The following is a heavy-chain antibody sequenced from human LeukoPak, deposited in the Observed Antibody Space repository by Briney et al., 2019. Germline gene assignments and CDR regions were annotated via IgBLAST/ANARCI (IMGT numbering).Heavy chain of an antibody. J-gene: IGHJ4*02. D-gene: IGHD3-9*01. Sequence: PSETLSLTCAVSGGSISSGGYSWSWIRQPPGKGLEWIGYIYHSGSTYYNPSLKSRVTISVDRSKNQFSLKLSSVTAADTAVYYCARGSTDWGPRGVAVGYFDYWGQGTLVTVSS. CDR2: IYHSGST. V-gene: IGHV4-30-2*01. CDR1: GGSISSGGYS. CDR3: ARGSTDWGPRGVAVGYFDY.